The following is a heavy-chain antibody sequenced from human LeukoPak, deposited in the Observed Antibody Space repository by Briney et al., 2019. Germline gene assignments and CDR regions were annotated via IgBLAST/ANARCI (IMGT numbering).Heavy chain of an antibody. Sequence: GGSLRLSCAASGFTFRDYYMSWIRQAPGKGLEWVSYISSSGSTIYYADSVKGRFTISRDNAKNSLYLQMNSLRAEDTAVYYCAKPGYSYGYSFDYWGQGTLVTVSS. CDR2: ISSSGSTI. CDR3: AKPGYSYGYSFDY. D-gene: IGHD5-18*01. V-gene: IGHV3-11*04. CDR1: GFTFRDYY. J-gene: IGHJ4*02.